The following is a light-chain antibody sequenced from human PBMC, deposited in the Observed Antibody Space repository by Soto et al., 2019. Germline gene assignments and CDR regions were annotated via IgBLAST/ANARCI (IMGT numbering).Light chain of an antibody. CDR2: GNN. V-gene: IGLV1-40*01. Sequence: QSVLTQPPSVSGAPGQRVTISCTGSSSNIGAGYHVHWYQQLPGTAPELLIYGNNNRPSGVPDRFSGSKSGTSASLAITGLQAEDEADYFCQSYDSSLSGSVFGGGTKLTVL. CDR3: QSYDSSLSGSV. J-gene: IGLJ3*02. CDR1: SSNIGAGYH.